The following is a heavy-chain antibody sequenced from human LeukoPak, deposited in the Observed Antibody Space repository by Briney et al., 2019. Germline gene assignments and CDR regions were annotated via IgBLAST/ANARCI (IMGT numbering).Heavy chain of an antibody. CDR1: GGSISSSSYY. CDR2: IYYSGNT. Sequence: PSETLSLTCTVSGGSISSSSYYWGWIRQPPGKGLECIGSIYYSGNTYYNPSLKSRVTISVDTSKNQFSLKLSSVTAADTAVYYCARGRGITMVYMDVWGKGTTVTVSS. CDR3: ARGRGITMVYMDV. V-gene: IGHV4-39*07. D-gene: IGHD3-10*01. J-gene: IGHJ6*03.